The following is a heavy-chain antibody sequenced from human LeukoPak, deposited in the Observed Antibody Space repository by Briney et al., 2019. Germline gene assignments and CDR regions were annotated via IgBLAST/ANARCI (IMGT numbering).Heavy chain of an antibody. CDR3: AKDGSNYGYYYYYYMDV. D-gene: IGHD4-11*01. CDR1: GFTFDDYA. Sequence: PGGSLRLSCAASGFTFDDYAMHWVRQAPGKGLEWVSGISWNSGSIGYADSVKGRFTISRDNAKNSLYLQVNSLRAEDTAVYYCAKDGSNYGYYYYYYMDVWGKGTTVTVSS. J-gene: IGHJ6*03. V-gene: IGHV3-9*01. CDR2: ISWNSGSI.